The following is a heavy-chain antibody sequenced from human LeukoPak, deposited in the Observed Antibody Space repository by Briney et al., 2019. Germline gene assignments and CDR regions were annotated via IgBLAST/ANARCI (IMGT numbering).Heavy chain of an antibody. CDR3: ARVRYYYDSSGPPRSIDY. Sequence: GGSLRLSCAASGFTFSSYSMNWVRQAPVKALEWVSYISSSSSTIYYADSVKGRFTISRDNSKNTLYLQMNSLRAEDTAVYYCARVRYYYDSSGPPRSIDYWGQGALVTVSS. CDR1: GFTFSSYS. V-gene: IGHV3-48*01. D-gene: IGHD3-22*01. CDR2: ISSSSSTI. J-gene: IGHJ4*02.